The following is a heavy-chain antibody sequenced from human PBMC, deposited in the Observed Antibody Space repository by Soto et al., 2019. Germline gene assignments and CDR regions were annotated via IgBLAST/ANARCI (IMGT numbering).Heavy chain of an antibody. J-gene: IGHJ6*02. CDR1: GDSVSSNGAA. Sequence: AHTLSLTCAISGDSVSSNGAAWNWIRQSPSRGLQWLGRTYYRSKWNNDYAVSVKSRITINPDASKNQFSLQLNSVTPEDTAIYYCARGHAENMDVWGQGTTVTVSS. CDR3: ARGHAENMDV. V-gene: IGHV6-1*01. CDR2: TYYRSKWNN.